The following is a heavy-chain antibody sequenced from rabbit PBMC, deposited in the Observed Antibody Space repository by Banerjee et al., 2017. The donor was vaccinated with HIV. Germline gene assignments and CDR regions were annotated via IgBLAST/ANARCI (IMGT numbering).Heavy chain of an antibody. J-gene: IGHJ4*01. Sequence: QEPLKESGGGLVQPGGSLTLTCKASGFDLSSAYFMCWVRQAPGKGLEWIACIYTGSSGSTYYASWAKGRFTISKTSSTTVTLQMTSLTAADTATYFCARGTAGYAGGYYFNLWGPGTLVTVS. CDR3: ARGTAGYAGGYYFNL. CDR1: GFDLSSAYF. CDR2: IYTGSSGST. D-gene: IGHD4-2*01. V-gene: IGHV1S45*01.